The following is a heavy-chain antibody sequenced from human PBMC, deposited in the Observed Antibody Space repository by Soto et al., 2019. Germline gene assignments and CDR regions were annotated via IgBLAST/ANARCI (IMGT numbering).Heavy chain of an antibody. D-gene: IGHD3-10*01. CDR1: GFTFSSYA. CDR2: ISGSGDST. Sequence: EVQLLESGGGLVQPGGSLRLSCAASGFTFSSYAMNWVRQAPGKGLEWVSVISGSGDSTYYADSVKGRFTISRDNSKNPLYLQMNSLRAEDPAVYYCAKRAYGSDFDYWGQGTLVTVSS. J-gene: IGHJ4*02. V-gene: IGHV3-23*01. CDR3: AKRAYGSDFDY.